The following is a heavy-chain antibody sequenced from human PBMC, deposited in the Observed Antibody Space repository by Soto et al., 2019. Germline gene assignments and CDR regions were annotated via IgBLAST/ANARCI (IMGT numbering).Heavy chain of an antibody. V-gene: IGHV3-23*01. Sequence: PVGSLRLSCAASGFTFSNYVMSWVRQAPGKGLEWVSSISGSGDNTYYADSVKGRFTISRDNSKNTLFLQMNSLRAEDTAVYCCATLPLVLALGLVYWCQGTLVTVSS. CDR2: ISGSGDNT. CDR3: ATLPLVLALGLVY. D-gene: IGHD2-15*01. CDR1: GFTFSNYV. J-gene: IGHJ4*02.